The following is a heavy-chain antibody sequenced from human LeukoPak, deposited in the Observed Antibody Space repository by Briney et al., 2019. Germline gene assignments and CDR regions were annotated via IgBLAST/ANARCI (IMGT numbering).Heavy chain of an antibody. J-gene: IGHJ3*02. CDR3: ARDIGQRPNPANDAFDI. V-gene: IGHV3-48*04. D-gene: IGHD6-25*01. CDR1: GFTFSSYN. Sequence: GGAPRLSRAAPGFTFSSYNMNWGRQAPGEGLEWVSYISSSTNTIYYADSVKGRFTISRDNAKNSLYLQMNSLRAEDTAVYYCARDIGQRPNPANDAFDIWGQGTMVTVSS. CDR2: ISSSTNTI.